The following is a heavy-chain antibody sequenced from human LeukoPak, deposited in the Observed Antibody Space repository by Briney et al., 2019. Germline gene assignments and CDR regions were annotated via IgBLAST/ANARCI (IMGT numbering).Heavy chain of an antibody. CDR2: TYYRSEWYN. Sequence: SQTLSLTCAISGDSVSSNSAAWNWIRQSPSRGLEWLGRTYYRSEWYNDYAVSVKSRITINPDTSKNQFSLQLNSVTPEDTAVYYCARGYTTTSGTYYYHMDVWGKGTTVTVSS. V-gene: IGHV6-1*01. CDR3: ARGYTTTSGTYYYHMDV. CDR1: GDSVSSNSAA. D-gene: IGHD6-6*01. J-gene: IGHJ6*03.